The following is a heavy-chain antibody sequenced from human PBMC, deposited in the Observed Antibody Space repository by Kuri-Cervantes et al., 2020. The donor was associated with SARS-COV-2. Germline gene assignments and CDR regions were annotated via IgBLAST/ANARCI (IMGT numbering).Heavy chain of an antibody. Sequence: GESLKISCAASDFTFSSYGMHWVRQAPGKGLEWVAVISYDGSNKYYADSVKGRFTISRDNSKNTLYLQMNILTAEDTAEYYCARDLSCAAAGSLDYWGQGTLVTVSS. D-gene: IGHD6-13*01. CDR1: DFTFSSYG. CDR2: ISYDGSNK. CDR3: ARDLSCAAAGSLDY. J-gene: IGHJ4*02. V-gene: IGHV3-30*03.